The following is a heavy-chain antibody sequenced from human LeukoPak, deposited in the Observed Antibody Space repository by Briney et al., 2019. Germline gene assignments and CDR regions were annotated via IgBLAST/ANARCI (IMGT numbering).Heavy chain of an antibody. CDR3: AREGCSGGSCYHNWFDP. J-gene: IGHJ5*02. V-gene: IGHV3-7*01. CDR1: GFTFSSYW. D-gene: IGHD2-15*01. CDR2: INQDGSEK. Sequence: GGSLRLSCAASGFTFSSYWMSWVRQAPGKGLEWVPNINQDGSEKYYVDSVKGRFTISRDNAKNSLYLQMNSLRAEDTAVYYCAREGCSGGSCYHNWFDPWGQGTLVTVSS.